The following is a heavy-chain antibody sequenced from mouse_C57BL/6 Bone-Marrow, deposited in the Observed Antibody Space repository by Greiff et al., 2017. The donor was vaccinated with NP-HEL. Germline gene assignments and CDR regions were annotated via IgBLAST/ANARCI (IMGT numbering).Heavy chain of an antibody. V-gene: IGHV5-6*01. CDR1: GFTFSSYG. CDR3: ARIYDGYYYFDY. CDR2: ISSGGSYT. D-gene: IGHD2-3*01. J-gene: IGHJ2*01. Sequence: EVQLQESGGDLVKPGGSLKLSCAASGFTFSSYGMSWVRQTPDKRLEWVATISSGGSYTYYLDSVKGRFTISRDNAKNTLYLQMSSLNSEDTAMYYCARIYDGYYYFDYWGQGTTLTVSS.